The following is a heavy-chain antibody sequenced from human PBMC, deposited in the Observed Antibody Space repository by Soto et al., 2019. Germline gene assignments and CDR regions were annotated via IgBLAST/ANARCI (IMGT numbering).Heavy chain of an antibody. V-gene: IGHV1-69*13. CDR3: ARDVSGSYSIFDY. D-gene: IGHD1-26*01. CDR2: IIPIFGTA. Sequence: ASVKVSCQASGGTFSSYAISWVRQAPGQGLEWMGGIIPIFGTANYAQKFQGRVTITADESTSTAYMELSSLKSEDTAVYYCARDVSGSYSIFDYWGQGTQVTVSS. J-gene: IGHJ4*02. CDR1: GGTFSSYA.